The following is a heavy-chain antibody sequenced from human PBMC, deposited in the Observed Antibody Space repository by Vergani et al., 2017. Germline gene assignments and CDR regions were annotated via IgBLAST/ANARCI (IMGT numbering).Heavy chain of an antibody. V-gene: IGHV1-69*01. Sequence: VQLVQSGAEVKKPGSSVKVSCKASGGTFSSYAISWVRQAPGQGLEWMGGIIPIFGTANYAQKFQGRVTITADESTSTAYMELSSLRAEDTAVYYCAKQEGELGWGAFDIWGQGTMVTVSS. CDR2: IIPIFGTA. CDR3: AKQEGELGWGAFDI. J-gene: IGHJ3*02. CDR1: GGTFSSYA. D-gene: IGHD3-16*01.